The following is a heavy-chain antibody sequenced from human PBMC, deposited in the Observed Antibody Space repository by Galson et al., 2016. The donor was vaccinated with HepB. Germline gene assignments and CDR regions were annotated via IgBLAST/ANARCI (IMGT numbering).Heavy chain of an antibody. J-gene: IGHJ6*02. D-gene: IGHD3-3*01. V-gene: IGHV3-30*04. Sequence: SLRLSCAASGFSFSSYAVHWVRQAPGKGLEWVAVISYDGSRKDYADSVKGRFTISRDNSKSTLNLQMNGLRPEDSAVYYCARVMYDLRDYYHYYGMDVWGQGTTVTVSS. CDR1: GFSFSSYA. CDR2: ISYDGSRK. CDR3: ARVMYDLRDYYHYYGMDV.